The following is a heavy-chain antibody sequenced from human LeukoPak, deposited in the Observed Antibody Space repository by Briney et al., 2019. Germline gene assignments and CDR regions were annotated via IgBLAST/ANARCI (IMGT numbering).Heavy chain of an antibody. CDR3: VRDLGSGWPDY. V-gene: IGHV1-18*01. Sequence: ASVKVSCKTSGYTFTSYGISWVRQAPGQGLEWMGWISGYNGDTNCAQKFQGRVTMTTDTSTSTGYMELRSLRSDDTAVYYCVRDLGSGWPDYWGQGTLVTVSS. D-gene: IGHD6-19*01. CDR1: GYTFTSYG. J-gene: IGHJ4*02. CDR2: ISGYNGDT.